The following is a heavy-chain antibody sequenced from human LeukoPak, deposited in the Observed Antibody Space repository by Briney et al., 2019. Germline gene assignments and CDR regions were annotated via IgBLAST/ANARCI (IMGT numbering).Heavy chain of an antibody. J-gene: IGHJ3*02. CDR3: VKGDGGFYVSGWKPFHI. Sequence: PGRSLRLSCAASGFTFYDYAMHWVRHAPGKGLEWVSGISWNSGSIGYADSVKGRFTISRDNVMNSLYLQMNSLRTDDTALYYCVKGDGGFYVSGWKPFHIWGQGTMVTVST. CDR1: GFTFYDYA. CDR2: ISWNSGSI. V-gene: IGHV3-9*01. D-gene: IGHD3-10*01.